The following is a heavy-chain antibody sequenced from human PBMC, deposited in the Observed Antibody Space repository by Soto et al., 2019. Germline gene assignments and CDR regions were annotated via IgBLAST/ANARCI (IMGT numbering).Heavy chain of an antibody. J-gene: IGHJ4*02. Sequence: QVQLVQSGAEVKKPGASVKVSCRASGFTFTTYAIHWVRQAPGQRLEWMTWINAGNGNTKYSQKFQGRVTITRDTSASTAYMELSSLRSEDTAVYYCARVGGCSSKSCYAKYQDYWGQGTLVTVSS. CDR1: GFTFTTYA. CDR3: ARVGGCSSKSCYAKYQDY. V-gene: IGHV1-3*01. CDR2: INAGNGNT. D-gene: IGHD2-2*01.